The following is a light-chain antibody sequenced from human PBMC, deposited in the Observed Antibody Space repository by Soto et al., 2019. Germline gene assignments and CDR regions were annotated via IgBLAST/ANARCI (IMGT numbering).Light chain of an antibody. V-gene: IGKV1-39*01. CDR2: STS. Sequence: DIQMTQSPSSLSASVGDRVTITCRASQSISNALNWYQRKPGKAPEFLIYSTSNLQSGVPSRFSGSGSGTDFTLTISSLQPEDFATYYCQQSYRTSYTFGQGTKLEIK. CDR1: QSISNA. J-gene: IGKJ2*01. CDR3: QQSYRTSYT.